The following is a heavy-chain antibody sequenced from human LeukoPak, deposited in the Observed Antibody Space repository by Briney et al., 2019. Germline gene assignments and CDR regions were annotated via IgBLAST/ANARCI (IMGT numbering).Heavy chain of an antibody. V-gene: IGHV4-30-4*08. D-gene: IGHD3-3*01. CDR2: IYYSGST. J-gene: IGHJ4*02. CDR1: GGSISSGDYY. Sequence: SETLSLTCTVSGGSISSGDYYWSWIRPPPGKGLEWIGCIYYSGSTYYNPSLKSRVTISVDTSKNQFSLKLSSVTAADTAVYYCARDPGRGYYIAHDYWGQGTLVTVSS. CDR3: ARDPGRGYYIAHDY.